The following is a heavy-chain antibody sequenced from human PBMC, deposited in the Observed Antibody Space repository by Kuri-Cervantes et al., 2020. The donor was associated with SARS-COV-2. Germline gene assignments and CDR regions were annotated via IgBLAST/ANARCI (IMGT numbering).Heavy chain of an antibody. CDR1: GFSFSSDA. CDR2: ISYDGSNK. Sequence: GSLRLSCEASGFSFSSDAMHWVRQAPGKGLEWVAVISYDGSNKYYADSVKGRFTISRDNSKNTLYLQMSSLRAEDTAVYYCARDPDDILTGPFDYWGQGTLVTVSS. D-gene: IGHD3-9*01. V-gene: IGHV3-30*04. J-gene: IGHJ4*02. CDR3: ARDPDDILTGPFDY.